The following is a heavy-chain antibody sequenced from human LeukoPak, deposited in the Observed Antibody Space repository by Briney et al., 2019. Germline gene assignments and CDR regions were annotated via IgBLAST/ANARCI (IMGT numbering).Heavy chain of an antibody. Sequence: PSETLSLTCTVSGGSISDYYWSWIRQTPGEGLEWIGYVYYSGTSTYNPSLKSRVTTSVDSSKNQFSLSLRSVTAADTAAYYCARSLRRRKFDPWGQGTLVTVSS. CDR2: VYYSGTS. CDR1: GGSISDYY. V-gene: IGHV4-59*01. D-gene: IGHD3-16*01. CDR3: ARSLRRRKFDP. J-gene: IGHJ5*02.